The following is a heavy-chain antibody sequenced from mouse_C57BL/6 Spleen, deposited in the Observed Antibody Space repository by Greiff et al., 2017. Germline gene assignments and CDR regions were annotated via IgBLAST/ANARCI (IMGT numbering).Heavy chain of an antibody. CDR2: IHPNSGST. Sequence: VQLQQSGAELVKPGASVKLSCKASGYTFTSYWMHWVKQRPGQGLEWIGMIHPNSGSTNYNEKFKNKATLTVDKSSSTAYMQLSSLTSEDSAVYYCARGDYDDFDYWGQGTTLTVSS. CDR1: GYTFTSYW. CDR3: ARGDYDDFDY. J-gene: IGHJ2*01. D-gene: IGHD2-4*01. V-gene: IGHV1-64*01.